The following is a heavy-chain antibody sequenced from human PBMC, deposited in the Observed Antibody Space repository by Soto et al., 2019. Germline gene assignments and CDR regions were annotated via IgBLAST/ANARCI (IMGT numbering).Heavy chain of an antibody. CDR2: IYYSGST. CDR3: ARVGVGYLVDY. V-gene: IGHV4-30-4*01. D-gene: IGHD3-16*01. J-gene: IGHJ4*02. CDR1: CGSISSGDYY. Sequence: PSETLSLTCTVSCGSISSGDYYWSWIRQPPGKGLEWIGYIYYSGSTYYNPSLKSRVTISVDTSKNQFSLKLSSVTAADTAVYYCARVGVGYLVDYWGQGTLVTVSS.